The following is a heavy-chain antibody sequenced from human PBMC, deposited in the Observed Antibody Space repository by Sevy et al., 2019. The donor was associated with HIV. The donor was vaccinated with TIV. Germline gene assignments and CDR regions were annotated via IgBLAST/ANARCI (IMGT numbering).Heavy chain of an antibody. Sequence: GGSLRLSCAASGFTFSSYAMSWVRQAPGKGLEWVSVISGSGGSTYYADSVKGRFTISRDNSKNTLYLQMNSLRAEDTAVYYCAKVDSSGYYSVSGFDYWGQGTLVTVSS. CDR3: AKVDSSGYYSVSGFDY. D-gene: IGHD3-22*01. J-gene: IGHJ4*02. CDR2: ISGSGGST. CDR1: GFTFSSYA. V-gene: IGHV3-23*01.